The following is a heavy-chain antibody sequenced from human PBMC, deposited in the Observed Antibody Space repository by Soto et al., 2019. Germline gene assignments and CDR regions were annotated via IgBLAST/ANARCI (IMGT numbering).Heavy chain of an antibody. D-gene: IGHD3-3*01. V-gene: IGHV1-8*01. CDR2: MNPNSGNT. CDR1: GYTFTSYD. Sequence: GASVKVSFKASGYTFTSYDINWLRQATGQGLEWMGWMNPNSGNTGYAQKFQGRVTMTRNTSISTAYMELSSLRSEDTAVYYCARVGQYYDFWSGYHNWFDPWGQGTLVTVSS. J-gene: IGHJ5*02. CDR3: ARVGQYYDFWSGYHNWFDP.